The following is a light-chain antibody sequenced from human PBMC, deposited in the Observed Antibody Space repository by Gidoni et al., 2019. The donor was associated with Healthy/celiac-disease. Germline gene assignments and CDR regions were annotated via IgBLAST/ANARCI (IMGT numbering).Light chain of an antibody. Sequence: DSQMTQSPSSLSASVGDRVTITCRASQGISNYLAWYQQKPGKVPKLLIYAASTLQSGVPSRFSGSGSGTDFTLTISSLQPEDVATYYCSELTFGGGTKVEIK. CDR1: QGISNY. CDR2: AAS. V-gene: IGKV1-27*01. J-gene: IGKJ4*01. CDR3: SELT.